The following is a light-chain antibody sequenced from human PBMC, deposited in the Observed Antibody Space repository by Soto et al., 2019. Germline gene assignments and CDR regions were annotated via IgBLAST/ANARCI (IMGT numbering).Light chain of an antibody. CDR2: WAS. J-gene: IGKJ4*01. Sequence: DIVMTQSPDSQAVSLGERATINCKSSQSVLYSSNNKNYLAWYQQKPGQPPKLLIYWASTRESGVPDRFSGSGSGTDFTLTISSLQAEDVAVYYCQQYYTTPLTFGGGTKVDI. CDR1: QSVLYSSNNKNY. V-gene: IGKV4-1*01. CDR3: QQYYTTPLT.